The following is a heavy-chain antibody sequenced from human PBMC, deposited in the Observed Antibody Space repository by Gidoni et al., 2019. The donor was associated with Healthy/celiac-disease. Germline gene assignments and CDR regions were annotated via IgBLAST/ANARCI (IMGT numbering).Heavy chain of an antibody. V-gene: IGHV3-33*01. CDR1: RFTFSSYG. J-gene: IGHJ4*02. D-gene: IGHD2-8*01. Sequence: QVQLVASGGGVVQPGRSLRLSCAASRFTFSSYGMHWVRQAPGKGLEWVAVIWYDGSNKYYADSVKGRFTISRDNSKNTLYLQMNSLRAEDTAVYYCARGGHIVLMEYYFDYWGQGTLVTVSS. CDR3: ARGGHIVLMEYYFDY. CDR2: IWYDGSNK.